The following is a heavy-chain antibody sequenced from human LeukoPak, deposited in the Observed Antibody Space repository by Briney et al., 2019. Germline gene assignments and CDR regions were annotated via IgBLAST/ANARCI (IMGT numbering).Heavy chain of an antibody. CDR3: ARVRYYYDSSGGIDY. CDR2: INHSGST. Sequence: SETLSLTCAVYGGSFSGYYWSWIRQPPGKGLEWIGEINHSGSTNYNPSLKSRVTISVDTSKNQFSLKLSSVTAADTAVYYCARVRYYYDSSGGIDYWGQGTLVTVSS. V-gene: IGHV4-34*01. CDR1: GGSFSGYY. D-gene: IGHD3-22*01. J-gene: IGHJ4*02.